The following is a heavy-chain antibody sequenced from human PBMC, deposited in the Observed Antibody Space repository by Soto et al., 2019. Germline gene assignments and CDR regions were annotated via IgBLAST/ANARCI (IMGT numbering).Heavy chain of an antibody. D-gene: IGHD1-26*01. CDR2: IHYSGRT. J-gene: IGHJ4*02. V-gene: IGHV4-59*12. CDR3: VRVGVGIGDHFDS. Sequence: SETLSLTCSVSNGSISGFYWTWIRQPPGKILEWIGYIHYSGRTDYNPSLTSRATMSVDTSKNQFSLNLKSITAADTAVYYCVRVGVGIGDHFDSWGRGTLVTVSS. CDR1: NGSISGFY.